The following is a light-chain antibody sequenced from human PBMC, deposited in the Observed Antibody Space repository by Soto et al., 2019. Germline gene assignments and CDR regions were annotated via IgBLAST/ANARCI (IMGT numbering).Light chain of an antibody. Sequence: QSVLPQPASVSGSPGQSITISCTGTSSDVGGYNFVSWYQQHPGNAPKLMISDVSNRPSGVSNRFSGSKSGNTASLTISGLQAEDEADYYCSSYTSSSTSYVFGTGTKVTVL. J-gene: IGLJ1*01. CDR1: SSDVGGYNF. CDR2: DVS. CDR3: SSYTSSSTSYV. V-gene: IGLV2-14*03.